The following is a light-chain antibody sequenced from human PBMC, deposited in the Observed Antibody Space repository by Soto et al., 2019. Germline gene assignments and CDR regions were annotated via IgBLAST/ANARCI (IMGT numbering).Light chain of an antibody. V-gene: IGKV1-5*01. J-gene: IGKJ2*01. CDR1: QSISSW. CDR2: DAS. CDR3: QQYTSYPYT. Sequence: DIQMTQSPSTLSASVGDRVTITCRASQSISSWLAWYQQKPGKAPKLLIYDASSLESGIPSRFSGSGSGTEFTLTISSLQPDDFATYYCQQYTSYPYTFGQGTKLEIK.